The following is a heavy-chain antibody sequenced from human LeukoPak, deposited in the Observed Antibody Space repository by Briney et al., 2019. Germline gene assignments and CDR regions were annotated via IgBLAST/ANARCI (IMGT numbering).Heavy chain of an antibody. CDR1: GFTVSSNY. CDR2: IYSGGST. Sequence: PGGSPRLSCAASGFTVSSNYMSWVRQAPGKGLEWVSVIYSGGSTYYADSVKGRFTISRDNSKNTLYLQMNSLRAEDTAVYYCARGTIAAAVIGYWGQGTLVTVSS. D-gene: IGHD6-13*01. CDR3: ARGTIAAAVIGY. V-gene: IGHV3-53*01. J-gene: IGHJ4*02.